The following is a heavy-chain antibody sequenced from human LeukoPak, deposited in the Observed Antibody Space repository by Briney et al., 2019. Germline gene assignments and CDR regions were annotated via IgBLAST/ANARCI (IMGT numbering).Heavy chain of an antibody. D-gene: IGHD3-22*01. CDR1: GFTFSSYW. V-gene: IGHV3-21*01. CDR3: ARDSNHYDSSGYYYKDFDY. CDR2: ISSSSSYI. Sequence: GGSLRLSCAASGFTFSSYWMSWVRQAPGKGLEWVSSISSSSSYIYYADSVKGRFTISRDNAKNSLYLQMNSLRAEDTAVYYCARDSNHYDSSGYYYKDFDYWGQGTLVTVSS. J-gene: IGHJ4*02.